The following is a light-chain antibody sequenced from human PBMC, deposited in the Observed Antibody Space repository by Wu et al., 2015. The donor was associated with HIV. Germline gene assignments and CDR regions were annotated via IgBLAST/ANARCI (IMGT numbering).Light chain of an antibody. CDR3: QKYNTAPWT. Sequence: EIVLTQSPGTLSLSPGERATLSCRASQSVSSSYLAWYQQKPGQAPRLLIYGASSRATGIPDRFSGSGSGTDFTLTISSLQPEDVATYYCQKYNTAPWTFSQGTKVEMK. CDR1: QSVSSSY. V-gene: IGKV3-20*01. J-gene: IGKJ1*01. CDR2: GAS.